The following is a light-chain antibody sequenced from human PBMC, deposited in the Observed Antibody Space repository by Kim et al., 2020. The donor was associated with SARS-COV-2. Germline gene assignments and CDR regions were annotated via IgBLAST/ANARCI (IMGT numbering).Light chain of an antibody. CDR3: QSRNSGGNVV. CDR1: SLRSYY. CDR2: GRN. Sequence: SSELTQDPVVSVALGQTVRITCQGDSLRSYYATWDLQKPIQAPALVIYGRNNRPSGIPDRFSGSTSGNTASLIISGAQAEDEADFYCQSRNSGGNVVFGGGTKLTVL. J-gene: IGLJ2*01. V-gene: IGLV3-19*01.